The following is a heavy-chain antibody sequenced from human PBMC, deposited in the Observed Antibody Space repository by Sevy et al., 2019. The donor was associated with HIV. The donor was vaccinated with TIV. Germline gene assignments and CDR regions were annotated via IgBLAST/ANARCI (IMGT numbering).Heavy chain of an antibody. V-gene: IGHV1-2*02. CDR2: VYPNSGGT. D-gene: IGHD1-7*01. J-gene: IGHJ6*02. CDR1: GYTFTGDY. Sequence: ASVKVSCKASGYTFTGDYLHWVRQAPGQGLEWMGGVYPNSGGTNYAQKFQGRVTMTRDTSISTAYMGLSRLGSDETAVYYCARDGGGGTTNSGMDVWGQGTTVTISS. CDR3: ARDGGGGTTNSGMDV.